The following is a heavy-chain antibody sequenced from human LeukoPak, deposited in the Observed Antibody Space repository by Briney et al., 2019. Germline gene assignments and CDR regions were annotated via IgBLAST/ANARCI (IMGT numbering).Heavy chain of an antibody. CDR2: INPNSGGT. D-gene: IGHD3-16*01. V-gene: IGHV1-2*02. CDR3: ARADRLRGGPYLIGP. CDR1: GYSFTDYY. J-gene: IGHJ5*02. Sequence: ASVKVSCKTSGYSFTDYYVHWVRQAPGQGLEWMGWINPNSGGTSSAQKFQGRITMTRDTSITTVYMEVTWLTSDDTAIYYCARADRLRGGPYLIGPWGQGTLVTVSS.